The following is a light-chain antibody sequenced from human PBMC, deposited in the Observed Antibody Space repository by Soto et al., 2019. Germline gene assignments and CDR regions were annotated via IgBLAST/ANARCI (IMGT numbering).Light chain of an antibody. Sequence: HSVLTQPASVSGSPAQSITISCTGTSSDVGGSNYVSWYQQLPGKAPKLMIYDVSDRPSGVSNRSSGSKSGNTASLTISGLQAEDEADYYCSSYTSSSLYVFGTGTKVTVL. CDR2: DVS. V-gene: IGLV2-14*01. CDR3: SSYTSSSLYV. CDR1: SSDVGGSNY. J-gene: IGLJ1*01.